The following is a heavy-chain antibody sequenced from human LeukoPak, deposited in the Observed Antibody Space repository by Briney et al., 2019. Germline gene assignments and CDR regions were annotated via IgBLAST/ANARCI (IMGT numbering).Heavy chain of an antibody. Sequence: GGSLRLSCAASGFTFSSYGMHWVRQAPGKGLEWVAVIWYDGSNKYYADSVKGRFTISRDNAKNSLYLQMNSLRAEDTAVYYCARAPRGVTTYFDYWGQGTLVTVSS. V-gene: IGHV3-33*03. CDR3: ARAPRGVTTYFDY. D-gene: IGHD4-17*01. CDR2: IWYDGSNK. CDR1: GFTFSSYG. J-gene: IGHJ4*02.